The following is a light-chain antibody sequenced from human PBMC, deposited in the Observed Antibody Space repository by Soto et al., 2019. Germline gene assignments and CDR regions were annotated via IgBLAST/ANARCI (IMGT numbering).Light chain of an antibody. CDR1: QSVSSSY. Sequence: EIVLTQSPGTLSLSPGERANLSCRASQSVSSSYLAWYQQKPGQAPRRLIYGASSRATGIPDRFSGSRSGTDFTLTISRAEPEDFAVYYCQQYGTSPWTFGQGTKVEIK. J-gene: IGKJ1*01. CDR3: QQYGTSPWT. CDR2: GAS. V-gene: IGKV3-20*01.